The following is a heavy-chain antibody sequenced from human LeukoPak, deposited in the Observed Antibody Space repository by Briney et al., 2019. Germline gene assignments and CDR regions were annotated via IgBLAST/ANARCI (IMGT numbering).Heavy chain of an antibody. CDR1: GGSISSYY. J-gene: IGHJ3*02. CDR3: ARGLKGYSSGWDAFDI. D-gene: IGHD6-19*01. V-gene: IGHV4-59*01. CDR2: IYYSGST. Sequence: PSETLSLTCTVSGGSISSYYWRWIRQPPGKGLEWSGYIYYSGSTNYNPSLKSRVTISVDTSKNQFSLKLSSVTAADTAVYYCARGLKGYSSGWDAFDIWGQGTMVTVSS.